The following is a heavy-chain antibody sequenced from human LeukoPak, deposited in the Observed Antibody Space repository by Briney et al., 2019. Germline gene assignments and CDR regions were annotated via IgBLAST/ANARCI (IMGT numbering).Heavy chain of an antibody. CDR3: ASLDDYSNYGTRKHPRHYYYYMDV. CDR2: IYHSGST. V-gene: IGHV4-38-2*02. D-gene: IGHD4-11*01. J-gene: IGHJ6*03. Sequence: SETLSLTCTVSGYSISSGYYWGWIRQPPGKGLEWIGSIYHSGSTYYNPSLKSRVTISVDTSKNQFSLKLSSVTAADTAVYYCASLDDYSNYGTRKHPRHYYYYMDVWGKGTTVTVSS. CDR1: GYSISSGYY.